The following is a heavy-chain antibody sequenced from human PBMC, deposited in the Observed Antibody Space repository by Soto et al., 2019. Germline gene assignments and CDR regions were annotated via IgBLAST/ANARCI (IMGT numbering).Heavy chain of an antibody. CDR3: ARDRVYTGGSDADY. CDR1: GYTFSNYA. D-gene: IGHD2-8*02. V-gene: IGHV1-18*01. CDR2: INTGSGYP. Sequence: QVHLVQSGAEVKKPGSSVRVSCKTSGYTFSNYAISWVRQAPGQGLERMGRINTGSGYPNYAHDRVTMSKDASTYTSYLEVTSLRSVDTAIYYCARDRVYTGGSDADYWGQGPRVTVSS. J-gene: IGHJ4*02.